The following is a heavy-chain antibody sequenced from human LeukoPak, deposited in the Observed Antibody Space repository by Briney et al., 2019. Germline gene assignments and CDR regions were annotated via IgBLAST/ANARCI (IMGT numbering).Heavy chain of an antibody. CDR3: ARDTGGVLRYFDWFTPIYYFDY. Sequence: KSGGSLRLYCAASGFTFSSYSMNWVRQAPGKGLEWVSSISSSSSYIYYADSVKGRFTISRDNAKNSLYLQMNSLRAEDTAVYYCARDTGGVLRYFDWFTPIYYFDYWGQGTLVTVSS. J-gene: IGHJ4*02. D-gene: IGHD3-9*01. CDR1: GFTFSSYS. V-gene: IGHV3-21*01. CDR2: ISSSSSYI.